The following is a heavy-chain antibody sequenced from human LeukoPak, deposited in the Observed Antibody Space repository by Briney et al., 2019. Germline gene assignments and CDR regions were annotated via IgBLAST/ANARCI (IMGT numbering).Heavy chain of an antibody. V-gene: IGHV3-33*01. Sequence: PGRSLRLSCAASGFTFSSYGMHWVRQAPGKGLEWVAVIWYDGSSKYYADSVKGRFTISRDNSKNTLYLQMNSLRAEDTAVYYCARSYALDVWGQGTTVTVSS. D-gene: IGHD2-2*01. J-gene: IGHJ6*02. CDR2: IWYDGSSK. CDR1: GFTFSSYG. CDR3: ARSYALDV.